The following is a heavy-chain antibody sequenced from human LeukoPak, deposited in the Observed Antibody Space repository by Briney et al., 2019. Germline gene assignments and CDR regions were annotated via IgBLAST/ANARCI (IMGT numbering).Heavy chain of an antibody. V-gene: IGHV1-2*02. D-gene: IGHD6-19*01. Sequence: GASVKVSCKTSGYTFTGYYMHWVRQAPGQGLEWMGWINPNSGGTNYAQKFQGRVTMTRDTSISTAYMELSRLRSDDTAVYYCTRVPMAVALVIFDYWGQGTLVTVSS. J-gene: IGHJ4*02. CDR2: INPNSGGT. CDR1: GYTFTGYY. CDR3: TRVPMAVALVIFDY.